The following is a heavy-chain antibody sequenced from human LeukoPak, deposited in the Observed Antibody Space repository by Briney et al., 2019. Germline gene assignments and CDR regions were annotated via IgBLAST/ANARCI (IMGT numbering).Heavy chain of an antibody. CDR2: IHGAEKT. CDR1: GFTVRTMY. D-gene: IGHD6-13*01. J-gene: IGHJ4*02. V-gene: IGHV3-66*01. Sequence: GGSLRLSCAASGFTVRTMYMNWVRQAPGKGLEWVSVIHGAEKTFYADFVKGRFTISRDNSKNMVYLQMNNLRAEDTAVYYCARELRAEAEFDHWGQGTLVTVSS. CDR3: ARELRAEAEFDH.